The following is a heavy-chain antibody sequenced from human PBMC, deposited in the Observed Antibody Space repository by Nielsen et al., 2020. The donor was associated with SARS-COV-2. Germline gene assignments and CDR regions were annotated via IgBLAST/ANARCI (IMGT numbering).Heavy chain of an antibody. CDR3: AKANGDDGNYYAYDI. CDR1: RLTFSTYD. D-gene: IGHD1-26*01. V-gene: IGHV3-30*18. Sequence: GGSLRLSCAASRLTFSTYDMHWVRQAPGKGLEWVAFISNDEGDKFYANSVRGRFTISRDNSKKTLYLQMNSLRPEDTAVYFCAKANGDDGNYYAYDIWGQGTKVTVSS. J-gene: IGHJ3*02. CDR2: ISNDEGDK.